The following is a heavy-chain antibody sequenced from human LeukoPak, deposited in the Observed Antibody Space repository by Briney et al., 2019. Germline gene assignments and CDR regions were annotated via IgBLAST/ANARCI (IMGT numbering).Heavy chain of an antibody. V-gene: IGHV1-8*03. Sequence: ASVKVSCKASGYTFTSYDINWVRQATGQGLEWMGWMNPNSGNTGYAQKFQGRVTITRNTSISTAYMELSSLRSEDTAVYYCARVGSPSAEYFQHWGQGTMVTVSS. D-gene: IGHD6-19*01. CDR1: GYTFTSYD. CDR3: ARVGSPSAEYFQH. CDR2: MNPNSGNT. J-gene: IGHJ1*01.